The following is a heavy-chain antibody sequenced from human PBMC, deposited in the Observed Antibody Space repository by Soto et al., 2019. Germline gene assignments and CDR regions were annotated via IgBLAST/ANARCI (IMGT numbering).Heavy chain of an antibody. D-gene: IGHD2-2*01. J-gene: IGHJ5*02. V-gene: IGHV4-34*01. Sequence: SETLSLTCAVYGGSFSGYYWSWIRQPPGKGLEWIGEINHSGSTNYNPSLKSRVTISVDTSKNQFSLKLSSVTAADTAVYYCARVMVVVVPAAYWFDPWGQGTLVTVSS. CDR2: INHSGST. CDR3: ARVMVVVVPAAYWFDP. CDR1: GGSFSGYY.